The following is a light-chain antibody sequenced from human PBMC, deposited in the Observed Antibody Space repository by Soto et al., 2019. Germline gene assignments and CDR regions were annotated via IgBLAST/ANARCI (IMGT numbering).Light chain of an antibody. CDR1: SSDIGGYDY. V-gene: IGLV2-8*01. Sequence: QSALTQPPSASGSPGQSVTISCTGTSSDIGGYDYVSWYQQHPGKAPKLIIYEVNKRPSGVPDRFSGSKSGNTASLIVSGLQAEDEADYSCSSYAGSNNLVFAGGTKLTVL. J-gene: IGLJ3*02. CDR3: SSYAGSNNLV. CDR2: EVN.